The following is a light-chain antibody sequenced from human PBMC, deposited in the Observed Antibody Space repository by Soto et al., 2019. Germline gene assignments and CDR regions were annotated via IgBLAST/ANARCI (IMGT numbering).Light chain of an antibody. V-gene: IGKV1-5*03. CDR2: KAS. J-gene: IGKJ1*01. Sequence: LHMTQSPSTLSASVGDRVTITCLASQSVSSWVAWYHLKPGKAPKLLIYKASTLETGVPSRFSGSGSGTEFTLTISSLQRDDFATYYCQQYSTYSRTFGQGAQVDI. CDR3: QQYSTYSRT. CDR1: QSVSSW.